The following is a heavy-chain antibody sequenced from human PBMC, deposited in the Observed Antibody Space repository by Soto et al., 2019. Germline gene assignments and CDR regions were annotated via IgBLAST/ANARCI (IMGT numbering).Heavy chain of an antibody. CDR2: ISNSGSVI. D-gene: IGHD2-2*01. CDR3: VRVYASNTFDI. J-gene: IGHJ3*02. Sequence: PGGSLRLSCAASGFTFISYSMSWVRQAPGKGLEWVSYISNSGSVIHDADSVKGRFTISRDNAKNSLSLQMNSLRDEDTALYYCVRVYASNTFDIWGHGTVVTVSS. V-gene: IGHV3-48*02. CDR1: GFTFISYS.